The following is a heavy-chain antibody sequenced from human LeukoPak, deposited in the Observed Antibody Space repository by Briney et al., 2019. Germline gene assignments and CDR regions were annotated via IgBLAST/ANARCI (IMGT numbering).Heavy chain of an antibody. Sequence: GGSLRLSCAASGFTFSSYAMSWVRQAPGKGLEWVSAISGSGGSTYYADSVKGRFTIPRDNSKSTLYLQMNSLRAEDTAVYYCAKGTGGDCYSGYFDYWGQGTLVTVSS. V-gene: IGHV3-23*01. D-gene: IGHD2-21*02. CDR2: ISGSGGST. CDR1: GFTFSSYA. CDR3: AKGTGGDCYSGYFDY. J-gene: IGHJ4*02.